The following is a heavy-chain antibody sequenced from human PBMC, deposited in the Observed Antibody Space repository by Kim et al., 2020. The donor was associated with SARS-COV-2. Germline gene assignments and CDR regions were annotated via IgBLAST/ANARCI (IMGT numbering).Heavy chain of an antibody. J-gene: IGHJ4*01. CDR3: ARDLPAYYDILTGYPDY. D-gene: IGHD3-9*01. V-gene: IGHV4-38-2*02. CDR2: IYHSGST. Sequence: SETLSLTCTVSGYSISSGYYWGWIRQPPGKGLEWIGSIYHSGSTYYNPSLKSRVTISVDTSKNQFSLKLSSVTAADTAVYYCARDLPAYYDILTGYPDY. CDR1: GYSISSGYY.